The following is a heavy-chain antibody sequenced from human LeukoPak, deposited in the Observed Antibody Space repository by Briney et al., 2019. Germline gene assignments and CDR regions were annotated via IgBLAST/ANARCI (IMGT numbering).Heavy chain of an antibody. CDR3: ARHSGSYSGGSFDY. CDR2: SRNKADSYST. D-gene: IGHD1-26*01. Sequence: GGSLRLSCAASGFTFSDHFMDWVRPAPGTGLEWVGRSRNKADSYSTQYAASVKGRFTISRDESKNSMDLQMNSLKTEDTAVYYCARHSGSYSGGSFDYWGQGTLVTVSP. J-gene: IGHJ4*02. V-gene: IGHV3-72*01. CDR1: GFTFSDHF.